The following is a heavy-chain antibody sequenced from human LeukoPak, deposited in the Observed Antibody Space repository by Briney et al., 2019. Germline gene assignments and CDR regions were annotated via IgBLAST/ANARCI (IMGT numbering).Heavy chain of an antibody. D-gene: IGHD2-15*01. CDR3: ARDSGSGWTPAESAFDI. J-gene: IGHJ3*02. V-gene: IGHV3-48*03. CDR2: ISSSGSTT. Sequence: GGSLRLSCAASGFTFSSYEMNWVRQAPGKGLEWVSYISSSGSTTYYADSVKGRFTISRDNAKNSLYLQMNSLRAEDTAVYYYARDSGSGWTPAESAFDIWGQGTMVTVSS. CDR1: GFTFSSYE.